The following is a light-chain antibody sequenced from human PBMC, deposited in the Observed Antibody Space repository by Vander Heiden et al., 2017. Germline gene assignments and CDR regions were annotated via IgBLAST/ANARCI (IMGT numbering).Light chain of an antibody. V-gene: IGKV1-39*01. CDR1: KSISSY. Sequence: HAPPSWAEGEGARVTITGRGSKSISSYLNRNKRKQGKAPKLRIYAASSWKRGVQSRLSGSGSGKTLTLTIGRWQPEELENYYCQNRYSTPITFGQGTRLEIK. CDR2: AAS. CDR3: QNRYSTPIT. J-gene: IGKJ5*01.